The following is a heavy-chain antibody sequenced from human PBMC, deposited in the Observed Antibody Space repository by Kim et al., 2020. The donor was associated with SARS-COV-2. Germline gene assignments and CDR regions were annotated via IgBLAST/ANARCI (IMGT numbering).Heavy chain of an antibody. V-gene: IGHV4-34*01. Sequence: SETLSLTCAVYGGSFSGYYLSWIRQPPGKGLEWIGEINHSGSTNYNPSLKSRVTISVDTSKNQFSLKLSSVTAADTAVYYCARDPTHRSYNYYYGMDVWGQGTTVTVSS. D-gene: IGHD1-26*01. CDR3: ARDPTHRSYNYYYGMDV. CDR1: GGSFSGYY. J-gene: IGHJ6*02. CDR2: INHSGST.